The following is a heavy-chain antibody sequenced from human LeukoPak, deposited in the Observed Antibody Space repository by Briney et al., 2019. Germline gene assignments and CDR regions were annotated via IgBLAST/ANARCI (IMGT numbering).Heavy chain of an antibody. Sequence: SETLSLTCTVSGDSISSTSYYWGWIRQPPGKGLEWIGSIYYSGSTYYNPSLKSRVTISVDTSKNQFSLELSSVTVADTAVYYCASQARGSGWISLYYYMDVWGKGTTVTISS. CDR2: IYYSGST. CDR1: GDSISSTSYY. V-gene: IGHV4-39*01. CDR3: ASQARGSGWISLYYYMDV. D-gene: IGHD6-19*01. J-gene: IGHJ6*03.